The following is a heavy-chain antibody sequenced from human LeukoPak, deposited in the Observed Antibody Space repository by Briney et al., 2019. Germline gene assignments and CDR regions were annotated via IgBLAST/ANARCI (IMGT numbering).Heavy chain of an antibody. Sequence: PGGSLRLSCAASGFTFSSYWMSWVRQAPGKGLEWVANIKQDGSEKYYVDSVKGRFTISRDSAKNSLYLQMNSLRVEDTAVYYCARDRVSGSGSIDYWGQGTLVTASS. D-gene: IGHD3-10*01. V-gene: IGHV3-7*01. CDR2: IKQDGSEK. CDR1: GFTFSSYW. CDR3: ARDRVSGSGSIDY. J-gene: IGHJ4*02.